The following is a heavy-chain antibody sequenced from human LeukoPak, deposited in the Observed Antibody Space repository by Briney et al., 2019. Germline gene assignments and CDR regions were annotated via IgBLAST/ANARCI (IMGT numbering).Heavy chain of an antibody. J-gene: IGHJ3*02. CDR2: LNPNSGGT. Sequence: GSVKVSCKASGYTFPGYYMHWVRQAPGQGLEWMGWLNPNSGGTNYAQKFQGRVTMTRDTSISTAYMELSRLRSDDTAVYYCARVSMIVVVTQDAFDIWGQGTMVTVSS. CDR3: ARVSMIVVVTQDAFDI. D-gene: IGHD3-22*01. CDR1: GYTFPGYY. V-gene: IGHV1-2*02.